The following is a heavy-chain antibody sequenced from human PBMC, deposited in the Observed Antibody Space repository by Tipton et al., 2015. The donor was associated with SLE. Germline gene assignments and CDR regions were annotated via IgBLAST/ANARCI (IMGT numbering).Heavy chain of an antibody. Sequence: GSLRLSCAASGFTVSSNYMSWVRQAPGKGLEWVSVIYSGGSTYYADSVKGRFTISRHNSKNTLYLQMNSLRAEDTAVYYCARSGSGSFDAFDIWGQGTMVTVSS. J-gene: IGHJ3*02. CDR2: IYSGGST. D-gene: IGHD3-10*01. V-gene: IGHV3-53*04. CDR3: ARSGSGSFDAFDI. CDR1: GFTVSSNY.